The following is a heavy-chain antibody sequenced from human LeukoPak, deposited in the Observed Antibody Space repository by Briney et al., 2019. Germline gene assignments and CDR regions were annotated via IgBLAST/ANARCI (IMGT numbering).Heavy chain of an antibody. CDR1: GYTFTDYY. CDR2: ISPSTGGT. D-gene: IGHD4-23*01. J-gene: IGHJ4*02. Sequence: ASVKVSCKASGYTFTDYYVHWVRQAPGQGLQWMGWISPSTGGTNYAQKFQGRVTMTRDTSISTAHLELSRLASDDTALYYCARNYGRSSRYFDYWGQGTLVTVSS. CDR3: ARNYGRSSRYFDY. V-gene: IGHV1-2*02.